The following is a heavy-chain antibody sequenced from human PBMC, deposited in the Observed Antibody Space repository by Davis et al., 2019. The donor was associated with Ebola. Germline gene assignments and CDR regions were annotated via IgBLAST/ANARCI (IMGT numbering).Heavy chain of an antibody. CDR3: GRTESSGWYRHYYGMDV. V-gene: IGHV4-39*01. CDR1: GGSISSSSYY. Sequence: SETLSLTCTVSGGSISSSSYYWGWIRQPPGKGLEWIGSIYYSGSTYYSPSLKSRVTISVDTSKNQFRLKLTSVTAADTAAYYCGRTESSGWYRHYYGMDVWGQGTTVAVSS. D-gene: IGHD6-19*01. J-gene: IGHJ6*02. CDR2: IYYSGST.